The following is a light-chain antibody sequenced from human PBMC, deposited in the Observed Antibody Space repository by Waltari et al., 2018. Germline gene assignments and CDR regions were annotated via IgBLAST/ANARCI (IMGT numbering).Light chain of an antibody. CDR2: DAS. Sequence: DIQMTQSPSSLSASVRDTVTITCQANHDISDYLNWYQQKPGKAPNLLISDASHLEAGVPSRFSGSGYGTDFTFTISSLQPEDFATYYCQQHDNPPFTFGQGTKLEIK. CDR3: QQHDNPPFT. CDR1: HDISDY. V-gene: IGKV1-33*01. J-gene: IGKJ2*01.